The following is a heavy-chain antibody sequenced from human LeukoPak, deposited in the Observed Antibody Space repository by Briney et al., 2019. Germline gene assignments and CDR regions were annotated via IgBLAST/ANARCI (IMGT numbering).Heavy chain of an antibody. CDR2: ITGSGGST. CDR3: ARRTTRDYGDCYFEY. D-gene: IGHD4-17*01. Sequence: GGSLRLSCAASGFTFSSYAMSWVRQAPGKGLEWVSAITGSGGSTYYADSVKGRFTISRDNSKNTLYLQMNSLRAEDTAVYYSARRTTRDYGDCYFEYWGQGTLVTVSS. V-gene: IGHV3-23*01. CDR1: GFTFSSYA. J-gene: IGHJ4*02.